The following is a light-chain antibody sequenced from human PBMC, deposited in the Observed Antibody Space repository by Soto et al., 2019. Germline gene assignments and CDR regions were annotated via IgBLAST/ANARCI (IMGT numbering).Light chain of an antibody. J-gene: IGKJ1*01. Sequence: DIQLTQAPSSLSASVGDRITITCRASQRISTYLNWYQQKPGKAPELVIYTASSLESGVPSRFSGSGSGTDLTLPISSLQPEDLATYYCQQHYNTPWTFGQGTKVEIK. V-gene: IGKV1-39*01. CDR2: TAS. CDR3: QQHYNTPWT. CDR1: QRISTY.